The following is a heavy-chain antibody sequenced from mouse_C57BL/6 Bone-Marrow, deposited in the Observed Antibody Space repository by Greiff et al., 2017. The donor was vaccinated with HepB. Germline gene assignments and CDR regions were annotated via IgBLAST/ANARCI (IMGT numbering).Heavy chain of an antibody. CDR3: ARDHYEKGAY. V-gene: IGHV3-6*01. D-gene: IGHD2-4*01. CDR1: GYSITSGYY. Sequence: EVQLQESGPGLVKPSQSLSLTCSVTGYSITSGYYWNWIRQFPGNKLEWMGYISYDGSNNYNPSLKNRISITRDTSKNQFFLKLNSVTTEDTATYYCARDHYEKGAYWGQGTLVTVSA. J-gene: IGHJ3*01. CDR2: ISYDGSN.